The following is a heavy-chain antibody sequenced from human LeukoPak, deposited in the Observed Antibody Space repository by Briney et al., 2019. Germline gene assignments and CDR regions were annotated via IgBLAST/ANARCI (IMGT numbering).Heavy chain of an antibody. CDR1: GFTFSSYA. V-gene: IGHV3-23*01. J-gene: IGHJ4*02. Sequence: GGSLRLSCAASGFTFSSYAMSWVRQAPGKGLEWVSAISGSGDSTYYGDSVKGRFTISRDNSKNTLYLQMNSLRAEDTAVYYCAKTRPLDSSSWSHGDYWGQGTPVTVSS. CDR2: ISGSGDST. CDR3: AKTRPLDSSSWSHGDY. D-gene: IGHD6-13*01.